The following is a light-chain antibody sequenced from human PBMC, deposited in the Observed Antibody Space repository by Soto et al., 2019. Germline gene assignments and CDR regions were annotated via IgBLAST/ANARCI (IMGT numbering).Light chain of an antibody. Sequence: QAVVTQEPSFSVSPGGTVTLTCGLNSGSVSTSYYPNWCQQTPGQAPRTLIYSTNIRSSGVPDRFSGSILGNKAALTITGAQADDESTYHCVLYLGGGIWVFGGGTKLTVL. CDR2: STN. V-gene: IGLV8-61*01. J-gene: IGLJ3*02. CDR3: VLYLGGGIWV. CDR1: SGSVSTSYY.